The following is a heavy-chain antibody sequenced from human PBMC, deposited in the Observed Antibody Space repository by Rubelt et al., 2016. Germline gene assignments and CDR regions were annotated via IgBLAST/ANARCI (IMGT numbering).Heavy chain of an antibody. J-gene: IGHJ4*02. CDR2: IYYSGST. D-gene: IGHD5-24*01. CDR3: ARAYRDGYNYGEDY. Sequence: QVQLQQWGAGLLKPSETLSLTCAVYGGSFSGYYWSWIRQPPGKGLEWIGYIYYSGSTNYNPSLKSRVTISVDTSKNQFSLKLSSVTAADTAVYYCARAYRDGYNYGEDYWGQGTLVTVSS. CDR1: GGSFSGYY. V-gene: IGHV4-34*11.